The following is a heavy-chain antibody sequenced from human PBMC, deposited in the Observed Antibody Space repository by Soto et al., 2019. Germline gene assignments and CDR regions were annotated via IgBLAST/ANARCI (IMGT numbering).Heavy chain of an antibody. V-gene: IGHV1-2*02. D-gene: IGHD6-6*01. CDR3: ASCRSLAARWFAFDI. Sequence: ASVKVSCKASGYTFTGYYMHWVRQAPGQGLEWMGWINPNSGGTNYAQKFQGRVTMTRDTSISTAYMELSRLRSDDTAVYYCASCRSLAARWFAFDIWGQGTMVTVSS. CDR2: INPNSGGT. J-gene: IGHJ3*02. CDR1: GYTFTGYY.